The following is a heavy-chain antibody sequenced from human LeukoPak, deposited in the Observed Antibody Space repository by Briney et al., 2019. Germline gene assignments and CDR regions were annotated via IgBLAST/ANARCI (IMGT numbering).Heavy chain of an antibody. CDR3: AREVGGAYYYDSSGYYYFDY. Sequence: SVKVSCKASGGTFSSYAISWVRQAPEQGLEWMGRIIPIFGTANYAQKFQGRVTITTDESTSTAYMELSSLRSEDTAVYYCAREVGGAYYYDSSGYYYFDYWGQGTLVSVSS. CDR2: IIPIFGTA. J-gene: IGHJ4*02. CDR1: GGTFSSYA. V-gene: IGHV1-69*05. D-gene: IGHD3-22*01.